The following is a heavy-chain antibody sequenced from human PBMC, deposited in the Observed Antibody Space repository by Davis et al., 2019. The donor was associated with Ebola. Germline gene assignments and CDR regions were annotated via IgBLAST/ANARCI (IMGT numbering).Heavy chain of an antibody. V-gene: IGHV4-34*01. J-gene: IGHJ4*02. D-gene: IGHD3-3*02. Sequence: SETLSLTCDVSGGSLTGHYWSWIRQAPGKGLEWIGEITHSGSTDYNPSLRGRVSISVDTSKNAFSLTMTSVTAADTAMYYCAKGPFVAFDWGQGTLVTVSS. CDR3: AKGPFVAFD. CDR1: GGSLTGHY. CDR2: ITHSGST.